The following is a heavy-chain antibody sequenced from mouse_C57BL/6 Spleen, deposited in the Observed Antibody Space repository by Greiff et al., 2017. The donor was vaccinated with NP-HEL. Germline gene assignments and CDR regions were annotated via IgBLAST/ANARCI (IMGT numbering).Heavy chain of an antibody. Sequence: VQLQQSGAELAKPGASVKLSCKASGYTFTSYWMHWVKQRPGQGLEWIGYINPSSGYTKYNQKFKDKATLTADKSSSTAYMQLSSLTYEDSAVYYCARNYYGSSYVEEYFDYWGQGTTLTVSS. V-gene: IGHV1-7*01. CDR1: GYTFTSYW. CDR3: ARNYYGSSYVEEYFDY. D-gene: IGHD1-1*01. J-gene: IGHJ2*01. CDR2: INPSSGYT.